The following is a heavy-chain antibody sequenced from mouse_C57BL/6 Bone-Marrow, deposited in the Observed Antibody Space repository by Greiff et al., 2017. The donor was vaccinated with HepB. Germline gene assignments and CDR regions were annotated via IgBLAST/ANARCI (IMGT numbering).Heavy chain of an antibody. Sequence: EVKLMESEGGLVQPGSSMKLSCTASGFTFSDYYMAWVRQVPEKGLEWVANINYDGSSTYYLDSLKSRFIISRDNAKNILYLQMSSLKSEDTATYYCARESNYGRNFDYWGQGTTLTVSS. V-gene: IGHV5-16*01. D-gene: IGHD1-1*01. CDR1: GFTFSDYY. CDR3: ARESNYGRNFDY. J-gene: IGHJ2*01. CDR2: INYDGSST.